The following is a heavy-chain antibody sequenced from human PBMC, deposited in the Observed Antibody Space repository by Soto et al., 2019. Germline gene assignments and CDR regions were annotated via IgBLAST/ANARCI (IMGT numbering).Heavy chain of an antibody. CDR2: ISGSAGST. V-gene: IGHV3-23*01. D-gene: IGHD3-3*01. CDR1: GFTFSSYP. CDR3: AKVNTIFGMEYYYYGMDV. J-gene: IGHJ6*02. Sequence: AVGSLRLSCAASGFTFSSYPMTWVRQAPGKGLEWVSTISGSAGSTFYADSVKDRFTIYRDNSENTLFLHMNSLRAEDTAVYYCAKVNTIFGMEYYYYGMDVWGQGTTVTVSS.